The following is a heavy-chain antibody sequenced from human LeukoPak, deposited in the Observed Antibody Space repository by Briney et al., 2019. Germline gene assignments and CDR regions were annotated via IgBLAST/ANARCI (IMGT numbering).Heavy chain of an antibody. CDR1: GYTFTGYY. CDR2: INPNSGGT. D-gene: IGHD3-10*01. CDR3: ARGGITMVRGVRTGFDP. J-gene: IGHJ5*02. Sequence: GASVKVSCEASGYTFTGYYMHWVRQAPGQGLEWMGWINPNSGGTNYAQKFQGRVTMTRDTSISTAYMELSRLRSDDTAVYYCARGGITMVRGVRTGFDPWGQGTLVTVSS. V-gene: IGHV1-2*02.